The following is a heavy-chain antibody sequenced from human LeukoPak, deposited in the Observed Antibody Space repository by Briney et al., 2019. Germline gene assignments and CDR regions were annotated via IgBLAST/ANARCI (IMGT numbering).Heavy chain of an antibody. V-gene: IGHV4-30-4*01. CDR2: IYYSGST. CDR1: GGSISSGDYY. Sequence: SETLSLTCTVSGGSISSGDYYWSWIRQPPGKGLEWIGYIYYSGSTYYNPSLKSRVTISVDTSKNQFSLKLSSVTAADTAVYYCARGPGSYFFDYWGQGTLVTVSS. D-gene: IGHD3-10*01. J-gene: IGHJ4*02. CDR3: ARGPGSYFFDY.